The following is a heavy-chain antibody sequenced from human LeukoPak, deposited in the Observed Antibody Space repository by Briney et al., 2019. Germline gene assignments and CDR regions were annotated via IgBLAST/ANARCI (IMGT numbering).Heavy chain of an antibody. D-gene: IGHD3-10*01. J-gene: IGHJ6*03. Sequence: ASVKVSCKASGYTFTSYDINWVRQATGQGLEWMGWMNPNSGNTGYAQKFQGRVTITRNTSISTAYMELSSLRSEDTAVYYCARCPSGGYYYYYYMDVWGKGTTVTVSS. V-gene: IGHV1-8*03. CDR3: ARCPSGGYYYYYYMDV. CDR2: MNPNSGNT. CDR1: GYTFTSYD.